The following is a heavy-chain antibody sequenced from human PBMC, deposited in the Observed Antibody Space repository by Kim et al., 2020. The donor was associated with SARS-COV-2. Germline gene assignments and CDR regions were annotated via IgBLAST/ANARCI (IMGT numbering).Heavy chain of an antibody. V-gene: IGHV4-34*01. J-gene: IGHJ4*02. D-gene: IGHD6-13*01. CDR2: T. CDR3: ARDEAAGTIDY. Sequence: TNSNPSLKSRVTISVDTSKNQFSLKLSSVTAADTAVYYCARDEAAGTIDYWGQGTLVTVSS.